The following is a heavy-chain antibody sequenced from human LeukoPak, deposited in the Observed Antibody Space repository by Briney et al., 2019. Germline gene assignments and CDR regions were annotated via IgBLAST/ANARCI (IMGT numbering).Heavy chain of an antibody. CDR2: IYYSGST. CDR1: GGSISTGGYY. J-gene: IGHJ4*02. CDR3: ARENPSGYYNRPIDY. Sequence: SQTLSLTCTVSGGSISTGGYYWSWIRQHPGKGLEWIGYIYYSGSTYYNPSLKSRVTISVDTSKNQFSLKLSSVTAADTAIYYCARENPSGYYNRPIDYWGQGTLVTVSS. D-gene: IGHD3-22*01. V-gene: IGHV4-31*03.